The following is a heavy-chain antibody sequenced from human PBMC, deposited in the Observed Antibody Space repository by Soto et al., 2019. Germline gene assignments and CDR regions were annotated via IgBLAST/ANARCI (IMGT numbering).Heavy chain of an antibody. J-gene: IGHJ4*02. CDR1: GGSISTYY. D-gene: IGHD4-17*01. CDR3: ARASGVRFYFDS. Sequence: QVQLQESGPGLVKPSETLSLTCTVSGGSISTYYWSWIRQPPGKGLEWIGYIYYSGSTNYNPSLKRRVTISLDPSKNQFSLMLTSVTAADTALYYCARASGVRFYFDSWGQGTLVTVSS. CDR2: IYYSGST. V-gene: IGHV4-59*01.